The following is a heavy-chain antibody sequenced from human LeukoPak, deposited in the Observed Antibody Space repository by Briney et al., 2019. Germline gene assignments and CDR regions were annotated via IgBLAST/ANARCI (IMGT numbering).Heavy chain of an antibody. D-gene: IGHD3-16*01. Sequence: GGSLRLSCTVSGFTFSSYGMHWVRQAPGKGLEWVAFIRYDGHNKYYAESVKGRFTIFRDNSKNMVFLQMNSLRAEDTALYYCTKVLWGLTLLSSDYWGQGTLVTVSS. CDR2: IRYDGHNK. CDR3: TKVLWGLTLLSSDY. J-gene: IGHJ4*02. CDR1: GFTFSSYG. V-gene: IGHV3-30*02.